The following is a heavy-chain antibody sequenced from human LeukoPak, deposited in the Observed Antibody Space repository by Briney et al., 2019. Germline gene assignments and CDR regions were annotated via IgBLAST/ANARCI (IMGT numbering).Heavy chain of an antibody. V-gene: IGHV1-18*01. CDR1: GYSFTSHG. CDR3: ARRVFYYYGSGSHIDY. J-gene: IGHJ4*02. Sequence: GASVKVSCKASGYSFTSHGISWVRQAPGQGLEWMGWISAYNGNTNYAQKLQGRVTMTTDTSTSTAYMELRSLRSDDTAVYYCARRVFYYYGSGSHIDYWGQGTLVTVSS. D-gene: IGHD3-10*01. CDR2: ISAYNGNT.